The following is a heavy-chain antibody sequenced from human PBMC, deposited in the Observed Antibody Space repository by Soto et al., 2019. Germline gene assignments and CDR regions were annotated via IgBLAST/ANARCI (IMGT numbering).Heavy chain of an antibody. CDR3: AGDQGPNYMAV. Sequence: QVQLVESGGALVKPGGSLRLSCAASGFTFSDSFMIWSRKTPGKGLEGLSYISGRDGNIYYADSLRGRFTISRDNAKNSVYLQMNSLRAEDTAVYYCAGDQGPNYMAVWGKGTTVTVS. CDR1: GFTFSDSF. J-gene: IGHJ6*03. CDR2: ISGRDGNI. V-gene: IGHV3-11*01.